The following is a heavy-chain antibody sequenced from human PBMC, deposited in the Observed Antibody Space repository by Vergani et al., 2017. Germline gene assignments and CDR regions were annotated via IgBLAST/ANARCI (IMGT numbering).Heavy chain of an antibody. D-gene: IGHD2-2*01. J-gene: IGHJ4*02. CDR3: ARVGTSSNRDYFDY. V-gene: IGHV1-2*02. Sequence: QVQLVQSGAEVKKPGASVKVSCKASGYTFTDYLMHWVRQAPGQGLEWMGCINPNSGGTNYAQKFQGRVTMTRDTAISTAYMELSNLRSDDTAVYYCARVGTSSNRDYFDYWGQGTLVTVSS. CDR1: GYTFTDYL. CDR2: INPNSGGT.